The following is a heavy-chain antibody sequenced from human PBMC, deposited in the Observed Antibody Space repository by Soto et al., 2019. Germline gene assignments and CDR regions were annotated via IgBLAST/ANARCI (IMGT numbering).Heavy chain of an antibody. CDR3: ARDLPLIAAAGYYYYYYGMDV. CDR1: GYTFTSYG. J-gene: IGHJ6*02. V-gene: IGHV1-18*04. D-gene: IGHD6-13*01. CDR2: ISAYNGNT. Sequence: ASVKVSCKASGYTFTSYGISWVRQAPGQGLEWMGWISAYNGNTNYAQKLQGRVTMTTDTSTSTAYMELRSLRSDDTAVYYCARDLPLIAAAGYYYYYYGMDVWGQGTTVTVSS.